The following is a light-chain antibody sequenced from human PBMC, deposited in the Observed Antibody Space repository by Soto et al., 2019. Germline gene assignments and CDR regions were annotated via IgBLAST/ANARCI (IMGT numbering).Light chain of an antibody. CDR2: GAS. CDR3: QQYGSSGT. CDR1: QNVRNNY. V-gene: IGKV3-20*01. Sequence: ESVLTESTATLYLSPGERATLSCGASQNVRNNYLAWYQQKPGQAPRLLIYGASNRATGIPDRFSGSGSGTDFTLTISRLEPEDFAVYYCQQYGSSGTFGQGTKVDIK. J-gene: IGKJ1*01.